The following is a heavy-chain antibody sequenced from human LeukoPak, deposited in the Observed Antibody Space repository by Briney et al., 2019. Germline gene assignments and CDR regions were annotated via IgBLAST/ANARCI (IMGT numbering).Heavy chain of an antibody. CDR2: INTGNGNT. Sequence: ASVKVSCKASGYTFTSYAIHWVRQAPGQRLECMGWINTGNGNTKYSQKFQGRVTITRDTSASTAYMDLSSLRSEDTAVYYCARDTETAIPLPYYFDYWGQGTLVTVSS. CDR3: ARDTETAIPLPYYFDY. V-gene: IGHV1-3*04. J-gene: IGHJ4*02. D-gene: IGHD2-21*02. CDR1: GYTFTSYA.